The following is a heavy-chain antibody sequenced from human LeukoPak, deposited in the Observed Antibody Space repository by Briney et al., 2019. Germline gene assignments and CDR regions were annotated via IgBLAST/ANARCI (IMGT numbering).Heavy chain of an antibody. V-gene: IGHV3-30*04. J-gene: IGHJ4*02. CDR1: GFTFSSYA. D-gene: IGHD3-10*01. Sequence: GGSLRLSSAASGFTFSSYAMHWVRQAPGKGLEWVAVISYDGSNKYYADSVKGRFTISRDNSKNTLYLQMNSLRAEDTAVYYCARWPHGDYYFDYWGQGTLVTVSS. CDR2: ISYDGSNK. CDR3: ARWPHGDYYFDY.